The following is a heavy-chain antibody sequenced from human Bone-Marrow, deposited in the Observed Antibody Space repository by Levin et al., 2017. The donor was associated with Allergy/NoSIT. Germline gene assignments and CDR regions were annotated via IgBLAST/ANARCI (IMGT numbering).Heavy chain of an antibody. Sequence: GESLKISCKASGYTFTSYGISWVRQAPGQGLEWMGWISAYNGNTNYAQKLQGRVTMTTDTSTSTAYMELRSLRSDDTAVYYCARAGCSGGSCPYYYYYYYMDVWGKGTTVTVSS. D-gene: IGHD2-15*01. CDR1: GYTFTSYG. CDR2: ISAYNGNT. CDR3: ARAGCSGGSCPYYYYYYYMDV. V-gene: IGHV1-18*01. J-gene: IGHJ6*03.